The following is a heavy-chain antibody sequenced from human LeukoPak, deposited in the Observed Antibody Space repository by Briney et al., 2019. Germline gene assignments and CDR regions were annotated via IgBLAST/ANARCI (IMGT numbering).Heavy chain of an antibody. CDR3: ARGDPGLYYSGYDGDYFDY. D-gene: IGHD5-12*01. Sequence: PSETLSLTCTVSGGSISSGGYYWSWIRQPPGKGLEWIGYIYHSGSTYYNPSLKSRVTISVDRSKNQFSLKLSSVTAADTAVYYCARGDPGLYYSGYDGDYFDYWGQGTLVTVSS. CDR1: GGSISSGGYY. CDR2: IYHSGST. V-gene: IGHV4-30-2*01. J-gene: IGHJ4*02.